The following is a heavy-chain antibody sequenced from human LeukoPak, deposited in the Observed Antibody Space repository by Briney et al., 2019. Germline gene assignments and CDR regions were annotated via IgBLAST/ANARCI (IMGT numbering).Heavy chain of an antibody. V-gene: IGHV4-34*01. J-gene: IGHJ4*02. CDR3: ARHIQSSGWSYFDF. Sequence: SETLSLTCAVYGGSFSGYYWSWIRQPPGKGLEWIGEINHSGSTNYNPSLKSRVTISVDTSKNQFSLKLSSVTAADTAVYYCARHIQSSGWSYFDFWGQGTLVTVSS. CDR1: GGSFSGYY. CDR2: INHSGST. D-gene: IGHD6-19*01.